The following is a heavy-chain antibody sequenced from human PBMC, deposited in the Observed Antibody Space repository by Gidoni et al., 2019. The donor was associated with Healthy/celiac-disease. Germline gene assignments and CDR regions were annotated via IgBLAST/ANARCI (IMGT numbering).Heavy chain of an antibody. CDR1: GFTVSSNY. V-gene: IGHV3-53*02. D-gene: IGHD3-16*01. Sequence: EVQLVETGGGLIQPGGSLRLSCAASGFTVSSNYMSWVRQAPGKGLEWVSVIYSGGSTYYADSVKGRFTISRDNSKNTLYLQMNSLRAEDTAVYYCARDRIPPGGGYYGMDVWGQGTTVTVSS. CDR3: ARDRIPPGGGYYGMDV. CDR2: IYSGGST. J-gene: IGHJ6*02.